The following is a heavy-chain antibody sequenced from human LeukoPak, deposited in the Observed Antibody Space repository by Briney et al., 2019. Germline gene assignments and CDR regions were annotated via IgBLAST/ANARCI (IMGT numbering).Heavy chain of an antibody. CDR3: ARGPRK. J-gene: IGHJ3*01. CDR2: VYYSGSP. Sequence: SETLSLTCAVSGGTITIGTWWTWVRQPPGQGLEWIGEVYYSGSPNYNSSLKSRVTISLDKTKNQFLLNLTSVTAADTAVYYCARGPRKWGQGTMVTVSS. V-gene: IGHV4-4*02. CDR1: GGTITIGTW.